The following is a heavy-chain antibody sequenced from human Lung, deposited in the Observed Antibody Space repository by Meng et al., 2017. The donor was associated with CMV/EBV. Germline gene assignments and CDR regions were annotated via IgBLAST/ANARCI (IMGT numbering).Heavy chain of an antibody. J-gene: IGHJ6*02. CDR3: AKDFKGHFTMDV. CDR1: GFSFAAYN. CDR2: IKNDGGNDEK. V-gene: IGHV3-30*02. Sequence: GGSLRLSXAASGFSFAAYNIHWVRQAPGKGLEWVTIIKNDGGNDEKYYADSVMGRFTISGDISKNTVYMQMNSLKPEDTAVYYCAKDFKGHFTMDVWGQGTPVTVSS.